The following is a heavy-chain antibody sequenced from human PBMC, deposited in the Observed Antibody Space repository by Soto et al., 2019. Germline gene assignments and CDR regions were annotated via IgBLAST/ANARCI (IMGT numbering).Heavy chain of an antibody. D-gene: IGHD6-19*01. J-gene: IGHJ2*01. CDR3: AKAARYSSVWYSWYFDL. Sequence: EVQLLESGGGLVQPGGSMRLSCAASGFTFSSYAMSWVRQAPGKGLEWVSAISGSGGSTYYADSVKVRFTISRDNSKNTLDLQMNSLRADDTAVYYCAKAARYSSVWYSWYFDLWGRGTQVTVSS. V-gene: IGHV3-23*01. CDR2: ISGSGGST. CDR1: GFTFSSYA.